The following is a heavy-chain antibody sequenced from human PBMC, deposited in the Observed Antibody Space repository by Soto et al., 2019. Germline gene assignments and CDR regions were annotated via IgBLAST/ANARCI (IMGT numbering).Heavy chain of an antibody. J-gene: IGHJ4*02. CDR1: GFTFSSYS. D-gene: IGHD2-8*01. V-gene: IGHV3-48*01. Sequence: GGSLRLSCAASGFTFSSYSMNWVRQAPGKGLEWVSYISSSSSAIYYADSVKGRFTISRDNAKNSLYLQMNSLRADDTAVYYCARNGNSPDYWGQGTQVTVSS. CDR2: ISSSSSAI. CDR3: ARNGNSPDY.